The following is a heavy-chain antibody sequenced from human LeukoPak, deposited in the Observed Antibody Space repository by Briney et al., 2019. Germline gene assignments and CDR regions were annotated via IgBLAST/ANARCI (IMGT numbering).Heavy chain of an antibody. CDR2: IYTSGST. CDR3: ARALWFGESLFDY. J-gene: IGHJ4*02. D-gene: IGHD3-10*01. V-gene: IGHV4-61*02. Sequence: SETLSLTCTVSGGSISSSSYYWGWIRQPAGKGLEWIGRIYTSGSTNYNPSLKSRVTMSVDTSKNQFSLKLSSVTAADTAVYYCARALWFGESLFDYWGQGTLVTVSS. CDR1: GGSISSSSYY.